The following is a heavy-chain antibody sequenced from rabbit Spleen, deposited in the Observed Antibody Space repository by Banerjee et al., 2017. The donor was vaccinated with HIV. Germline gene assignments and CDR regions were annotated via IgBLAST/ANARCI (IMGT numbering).Heavy chain of an antibody. D-gene: IGHD3-1*01. V-gene: IGHV1S45*01. Sequence: EQLEESGGGLVKPEGSLTLTCKASGVSLNDKDVMCWVRQAPGKGLQWIACINTYTGKAVYATWANGRFTISRTSSTTVTLQMTSLTAADTATYFCARDLASVVGWNFNLWGPGTLVTVS. CDR1: GVSLNDKDV. CDR3: ARDLASVVGWNFNL. CDR2: INTYTGKA. J-gene: IGHJ4*01.